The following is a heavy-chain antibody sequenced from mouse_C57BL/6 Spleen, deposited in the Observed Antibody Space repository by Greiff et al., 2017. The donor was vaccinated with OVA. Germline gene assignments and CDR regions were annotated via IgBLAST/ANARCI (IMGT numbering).Heavy chain of an antibody. J-gene: IGHJ2*01. CDR1: GYTFTSYW. Sequence: VHVKQSGTVLARPGASVKMSCKTSGYTFTSYWMHWVKQRPGQGLEWIGAIYPGNSDTSYNQKFKGKAKLTAVTSASTAYMELSSLTNEDSAVYYCTRSGILDYDYGYWGQGTTLTVSS. CDR3: TRSGILDYDYGY. D-gene: IGHD2-4*01. V-gene: IGHV1-5*01. CDR2: IYPGNSDT.